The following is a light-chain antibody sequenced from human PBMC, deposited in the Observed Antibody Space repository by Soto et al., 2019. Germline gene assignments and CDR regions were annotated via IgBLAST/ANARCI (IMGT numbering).Light chain of an antibody. CDR2: DAS. CDR1: QSISSW. J-gene: IGKJ1*01. Sequence: DIQMTQSPSTLSASVGDSVTITCRASQSISSWLAWYQQKPGKAPKLLIYDASSLESGVPSRFSGSGSGTEFTLTICSLQPDDFATYYCQQYNSYPWTFGQGTKVEIK. CDR3: QQYNSYPWT. V-gene: IGKV1-5*01.